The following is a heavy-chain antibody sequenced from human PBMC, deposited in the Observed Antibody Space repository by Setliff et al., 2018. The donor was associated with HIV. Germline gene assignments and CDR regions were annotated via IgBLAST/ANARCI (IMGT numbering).Heavy chain of an antibody. CDR2: IYYTGNT. V-gene: IGHV4-31*03. Sequence: KPSETLSLTCTVSGGSISSFSYYWAWIRQSPGKGLEWIAYIYYTGNTYFNPSHKSRITISIDTSKNQFSLKMSSVTAADTAVYYCARDRYAGEIDYWGQGTLVTVSS. CDR1: GGSISSFSYY. CDR3: ARDRYAGEIDY. J-gene: IGHJ4*02. D-gene: IGHD3-10*01.